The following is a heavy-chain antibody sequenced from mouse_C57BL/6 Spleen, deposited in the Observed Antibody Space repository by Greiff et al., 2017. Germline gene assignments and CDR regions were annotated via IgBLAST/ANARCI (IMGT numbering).Heavy chain of an antibody. CDR1: GYTFTSYW. CDR2: IHPNSGST. V-gene: IGHV1-64*01. D-gene: IGHD1-1*01. J-gene: IGHJ4*01. CDR3: AINYYGSPSYAMDY. Sequence: VQLQQPGAELVKPGASVKLSCKASGYTFTSYWMHWVKQRPGQGLEWIGMIHPNSGSTNYNEKFKSKATLTVDKSSSTAYMQLSSLTSEDSAVYYCAINYYGSPSYAMDYWGQGTSVTVSS.